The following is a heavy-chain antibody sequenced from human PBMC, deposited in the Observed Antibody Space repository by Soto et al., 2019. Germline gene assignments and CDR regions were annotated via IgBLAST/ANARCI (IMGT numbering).Heavy chain of an antibody. CDR2: ISYDGSNK. J-gene: IGHJ4*02. Sequence: QVQLVESGGGVVQPGRSLRLSCAASGFTFSSYGMHWVRQAPGKGLEWVAVISYDGSNKYYADSVKGRFTISRDNSKNKLYLQTNSLRAEDTAVYYCAKSRTLWFGELFDNWGQRTLVTVSS. CDR3: AKSRTLWFGELFDN. CDR1: GFTFSSYG. V-gene: IGHV3-30*18. D-gene: IGHD3-10*01.